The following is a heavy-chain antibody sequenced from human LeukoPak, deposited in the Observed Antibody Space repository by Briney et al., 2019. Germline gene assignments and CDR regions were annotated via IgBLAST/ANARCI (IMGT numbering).Heavy chain of an antibody. CDR3: AGVPFGEFPLDY. Sequence: ASVKVSCKASGYTFTSYDINWVRQATGQGLEWMGWMNPNSGNTGYAQKFQGRVTITRNTSISTAYMELSSLRSEDTAVYYCAGVPFGEFPLDYWGQGTLVTVSS. D-gene: IGHD3-10*01. J-gene: IGHJ4*02. CDR2: MNPNSGNT. CDR1: GYTFTSYD. V-gene: IGHV1-8*03.